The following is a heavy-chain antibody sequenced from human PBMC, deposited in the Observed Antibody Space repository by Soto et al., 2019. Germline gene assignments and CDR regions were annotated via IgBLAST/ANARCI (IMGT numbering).Heavy chain of an antibody. Sequence: ASVKVSCKASGGTFSSYAISWVRQAPGQGLEWMGGIIPIFGTANYAQKFQGRVTITADESTSTAYMELSRLRSDDTAVYYCARGGGYSGYEPEDHFDYWGQGTLVTVSS. J-gene: IGHJ4*02. D-gene: IGHD5-12*01. CDR3: ARGGGYSGYEPEDHFDY. CDR2: IIPIFGTA. CDR1: GGTFSSYA. V-gene: IGHV1-69*13.